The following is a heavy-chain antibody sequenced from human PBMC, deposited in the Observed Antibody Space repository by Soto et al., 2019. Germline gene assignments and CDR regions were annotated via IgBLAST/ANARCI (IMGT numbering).Heavy chain of an antibody. D-gene: IGHD3-10*01. J-gene: IGHJ3*02. V-gene: IGHV3-64*01. CDR3: ARDLERGDYYGSGSYYNDAFDI. CDR1: GFTFSSYA. CDR2: ISSNGGST. Sequence: GESLKVSCAASGFTFSSYAMHWVRQAPGKGLEYVSAISSNGGSTYYANSVKGRFTISRDNSKNTLYLQMGSLRAEDMAVYYCARDLERGDYYGSGSYYNDAFDIWGQGTMVTVSS.